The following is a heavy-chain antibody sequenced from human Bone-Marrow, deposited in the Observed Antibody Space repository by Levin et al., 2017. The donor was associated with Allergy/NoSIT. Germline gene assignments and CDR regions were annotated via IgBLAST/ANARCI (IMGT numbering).Heavy chain of an antibody. Sequence: GGSLRLSCAASGFTFSSHAMTWVRQAPGKGLEWVSGLSGTGIVTYYADSVKGRFTISRDSSTNTLHLQMTRLRLEDTAVYYCARCEGALDLTLLDSWGQGTPVTVSS. D-gene: IGHD1-26*01. J-gene: IGHJ4*02. CDR2: LSGTGIVT. CDR1: GFTFSSHA. V-gene: IGHV3-23*01. CDR3: ARCEGALDLTLLDS.